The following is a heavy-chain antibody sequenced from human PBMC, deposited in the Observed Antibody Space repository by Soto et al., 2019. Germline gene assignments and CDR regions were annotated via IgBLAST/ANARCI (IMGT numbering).Heavy chain of an antibody. CDR2: ISWDGGST. D-gene: IGHD3-10*01. CDR1: GFTFDDYA. Sequence: GGSLRLSCAASGFTFDDYAMHWVRQAPGKGLEWVSLISWDGGSTYYADSVKGRFTISRDNSKNSLYLQMNSLRAEDTALYYCAKVGSLWPYSGMDVWGQGTTVTVSS. V-gene: IGHV3-43D*04. CDR3: AKVGSLWPYSGMDV. J-gene: IGHJ6*02.